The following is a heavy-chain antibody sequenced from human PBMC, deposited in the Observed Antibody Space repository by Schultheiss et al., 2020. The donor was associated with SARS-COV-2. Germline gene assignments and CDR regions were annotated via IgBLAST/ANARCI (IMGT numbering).Heavy chain of an antibody. CDR1: GGSISSYY. D-gene: IGHD5-18*01. Sequence: SETLSLTCTVSGGSISSYYWSWIRQPPGKGLEWIGDINHSESSNYNPSLKSRVTISVDTSKNQFSLNLSSVTAADTAVYYCARGPRGYTFGRWFDYWGQGTLVTVSS. CDR2: INHSESS. CDR3: ARGPRGYTFGRWFDY. V-gene: IGHV4-34*01. J-gene: IGHJ5*01.